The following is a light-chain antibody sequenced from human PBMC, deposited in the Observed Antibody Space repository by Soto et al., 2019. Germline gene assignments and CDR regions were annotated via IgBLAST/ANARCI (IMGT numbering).Light chain of an antibody. CDR3: QQTYNTPRT. Sequence: DIQMTQSPSSLSASVGDRVTMPCRASQTNSSYLNWYQQKPEKAPNLLIYGASSLQSGVPSRFSDSGSGTDFTLTINRLQPEDFAIYYCQQTYNTPRTFGQGTKGEIK. CDR1: QTNSSY. CDR2: GAS. V-gene: IGKV1-39*01. J-gene: IGKJ1*01.